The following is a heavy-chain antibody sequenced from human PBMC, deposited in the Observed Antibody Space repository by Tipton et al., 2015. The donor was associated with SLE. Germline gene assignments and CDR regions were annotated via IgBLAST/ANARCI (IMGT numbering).Heavy chain of an antibody. D-gene: IGHD3-10*01. CDR3: ARDPGRYYGSGSYSYYYYYMDV. J-gene: IGHJ6*03. V-gene: IGHV4-59*01. CDR2: IYYSGST. CDR1: GGSISSYY. Sequence: TLSLTCTVSGGSISSYYWSWIRQPPGKGLEWIGYIYYSGSTNYNPSLKSRVTISVDTSKNQFSPKLSSVTAADTAVYYCARDPGRYYGSGSYSYYYYYMDVWGKGTTVTVSS.